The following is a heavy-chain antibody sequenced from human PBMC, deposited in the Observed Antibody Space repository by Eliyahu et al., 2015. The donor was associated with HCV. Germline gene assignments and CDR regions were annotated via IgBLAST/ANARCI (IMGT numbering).Heavy chain of an antibody. Sequence: QVQLVQSGAEVKKPGASVKVXCKASGYTFTKHYMHWXRQAPGQGXEWMGIIDPKGGSTAYAQKFQGRVTMTRDTSTSTVYMELSSLTSEDTAVFYCARGIAASGSLRFDPWGQGALVTVSS. CDR3: ARGIAASGSLRFDP. J-gene: IGHJ5*02. D-gene: IGHD6-13*01. CDR2: IDPKGGST. CDR1: GYTFTKHY. V-gene: IGHV1-46*01.